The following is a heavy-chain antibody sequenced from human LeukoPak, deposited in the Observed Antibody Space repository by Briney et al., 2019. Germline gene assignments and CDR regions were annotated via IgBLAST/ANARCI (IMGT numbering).Heavy chain of an antibody. V-gene: IGHV3-23*01. Sequence: PGGSLRLSCAASGFTFSSYAMSWVRQAPGKGLEWVSAISGSGGSTYYADSVKGRFTISRDNSKNTLYLQMNSLRAEDTAVYYCAKDHYYDSKGGMYAFDIWGQGTMVTVSS. D-gene: IGHD3-22*01. J-gene: IGHJ3*02. CDR2: ISGSGGST. CDR3: AKDHYYDSKGGMYAFDI. CDR1: GFTFSSYA.